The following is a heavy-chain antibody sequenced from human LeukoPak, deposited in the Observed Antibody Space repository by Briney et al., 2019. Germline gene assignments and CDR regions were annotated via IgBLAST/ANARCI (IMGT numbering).Heavy chain of an antibody. D-gene: IGHD2-2*01. Sequence: GASVEVSCKASGYTFTSYGISWVRQAPGQGLEWMGWISAYNGNTNYAQKLQGRVTMTTDTSTSTAYMELRSLRSDDTAVYYCARDFSVVPAARSWFDPWGQGTLVTVSS. CDR3: ARDFSVVPAARSWFDP. CDR2: ISAYNGNT. CDR1: GYTFTSYG. V-gene: IGHV1-18*01. J-gene: IGHJ5*02.